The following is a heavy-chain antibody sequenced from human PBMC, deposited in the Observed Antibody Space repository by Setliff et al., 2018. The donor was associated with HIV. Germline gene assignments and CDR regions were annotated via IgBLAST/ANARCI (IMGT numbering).Heavy chain of an antibody. CDR3: ARGSSDFWRGYYYY. CDR1: GDSMIPHY. V-gene: IGHV4-4*08. J-gene: IGHJ4*02. CDR2: ISNYGSP. D-gene: IGHD3-3*01. Sequence: PSETLSLTCLVSGDSMIPHYWSWIRQPPGRGLEWIGYISNYGSPSYSPSLESRVTILLDTSKNQFSLKLTSATAADTAMYYCARGSSDFWRGYYYYWGQGTLVTVSS.